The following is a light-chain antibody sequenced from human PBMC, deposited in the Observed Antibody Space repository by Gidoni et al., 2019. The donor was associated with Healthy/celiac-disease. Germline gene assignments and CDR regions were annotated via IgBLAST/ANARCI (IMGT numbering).Light chain of an antibody. Sequence: SYELTQTPSVSVSPGQTASITCSGDKLGDKYACWYQQKPGQAPVLVIYQDSKRPSGIPARFSGSNSGNTATLTISGTRAMDEADYYCQAWDSSTAVVFGGGTKLTVL. J-gene: IGLJ2*01. V-gene: IGLV3-1*01. CDR1: KLGDKY. CDR3: QAWDSSTAVV. CDR2: QDS.